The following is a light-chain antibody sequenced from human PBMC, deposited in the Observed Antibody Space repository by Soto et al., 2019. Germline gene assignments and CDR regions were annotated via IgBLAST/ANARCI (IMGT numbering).Light chain of an antibody. CDR3: SSYAGSNNLV. CDR2: EVN. V-gene: IGLV2-8*01. Sequence: QSALTQPPSASGSPGQSVTISCTGTSSDIGAYNYVSWYQQHPGKAPKLMIYEVNKRPSGVPDRFSGSKSGNTASLTVSGLQAEVEAHYYCSSYAGSNNLVFGGGTKVTVL. CDR1: SSDIGAYNY. J-gene: IGLJ2*01.